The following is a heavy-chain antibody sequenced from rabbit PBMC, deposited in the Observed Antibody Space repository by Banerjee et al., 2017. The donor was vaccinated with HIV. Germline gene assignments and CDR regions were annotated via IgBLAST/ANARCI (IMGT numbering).Heavy chain of an antibody. V-gene: IGHV1S45*01. CDR3: ARGTATMNL. CDR1: GFSFSSSYY. D-gene: IGHD6-1*01. Sequence: QEQLEESGGDPVKPGASLTLTCTASGFSFSSSYYISWVRQAPGKGLEWIAYIDTGSGSTYYASWAKGRFTISKTSSTTVTLQMTSLTAADTATYFCARGTATMNLWGPGTLVTV. CDR2: IDTGSGST. J-gene: IGHJ6*01.